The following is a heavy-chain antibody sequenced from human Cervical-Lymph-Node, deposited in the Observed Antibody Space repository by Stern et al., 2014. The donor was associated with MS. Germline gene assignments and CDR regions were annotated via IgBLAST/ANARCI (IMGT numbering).Heavy chain of an antibody. Sequence: EVQLEESGAELIRPGESLKISCKGSGYKFSIYCIAWVRQMPGKGLEWMGIIYPGDSETSYSPSFQGQVTMSADKSTSTAYLQWSSLNASDTAMYFCARQTTAWASDVWGQGTLVTVSS. CDR2: IYPGDSET. CDR1: GYKFSIYC. J-gene: IGHJ4*02. V-gene: IGHV5-51*01. D-gene: IGHD1-14*01. CDR3: ARQTTAWASDV.